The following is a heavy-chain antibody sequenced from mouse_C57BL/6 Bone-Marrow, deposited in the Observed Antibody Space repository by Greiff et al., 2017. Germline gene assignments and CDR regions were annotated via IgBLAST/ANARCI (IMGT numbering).Heavy chain of an antibody. J-gene: IGHJ3*01. CDR2: INPSSGYT. D-gene: IGHD2-4*01. CDR3: ASYDYDLAWFAY. Sequence: VQLQQSGAELAKPGASVKLSCKASGYTFTSYWMHWVKPRPGQGLEWIGYINPSSGYTKYNQKFKDKATLTADKSSSTAYMQLSSLTYEDSAVYYCASYDYDLAWFAYWGQGTLVTVSA. CDR1: GYTFTSYW. V-gene: IGHV1-7*01.